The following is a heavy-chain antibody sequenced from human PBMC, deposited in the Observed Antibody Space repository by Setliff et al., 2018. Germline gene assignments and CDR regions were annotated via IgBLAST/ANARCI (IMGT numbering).Heavy chain of an antibody. Sequence: ASVKVSCKVSGYTLTELSMHWVRQAPAKGLEWMGGFDPEDGETIYAQKFQGRVTMTEGTSNDTADVWLSSLRSEYTAVYYCATGEGITIAAAGTTIFDYWGQGTRVTVSS. V-gene: IGHV1-24*01. D-gene: IGHD6-13*01. J-gene: IGHJ4*02. CDR3: ATGEGITIAAAGTTIFDY. CDR1: GYTLTELS. CDR2: FDPEDGET.